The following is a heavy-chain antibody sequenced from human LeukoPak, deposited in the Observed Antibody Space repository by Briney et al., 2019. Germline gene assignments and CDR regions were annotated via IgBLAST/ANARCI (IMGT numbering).Heavy chain of an antibody. J-gene: IGHJ4*02. D-gene: IGHD4-23*01. CDR1: GFTLSHYY. CDR3: GRGELPCSFDC. Sequence: GGSLRLSCAASGFTLSHYYMHWVRQAPGKGLVWVSDINGDGSSTNYADSVKGRFTISRDNAKNTLYLQMNSLRAEDTAVYFCGRGELPCSFDCRGQGTLVTVSS. CDR2: INGDGSST. V-gene: IGHV3-74*01.